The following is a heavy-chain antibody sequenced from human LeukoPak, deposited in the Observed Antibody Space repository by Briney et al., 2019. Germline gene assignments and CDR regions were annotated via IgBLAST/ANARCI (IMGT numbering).Heavy chain of an antibody. CDR1: GYTFTSYG. Sequence: ASVKVSCKASGYTFTSYGISWVRQAPGQGLEWMGWISAYNGNTNYAQKLQGRVTMTTDTSTSTAYMELRSLRSDDTAVYYSARGSLAVAGTSPVDYWGQGTLVTVSS. J-gene: IGHJ4*02. D-gene: IGHD6-19*01. CDR2: ISAYNGNT. V-gene: IGHV1-18*01. CDR3: ARGSLAVAGTSPVDY.